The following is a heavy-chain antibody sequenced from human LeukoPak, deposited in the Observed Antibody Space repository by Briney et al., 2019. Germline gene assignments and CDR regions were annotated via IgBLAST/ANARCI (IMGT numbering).Heavy chain of an antibody. D-gene: IGHD3-9*01. J-gene: IGHJ4*02. V-gene: IGHV3-9*01. CDR2: ISWNSGSI. CDR1: GFTFDDYA. CDR3: ARPLRYFDWSSAFDY. Sequence: GGSLRLSCAASGFTFDDYAMHWVRQAPGKGLEWVSGISWNSGSIGYADSVKGRFTISRDNAKNSLYLQMNSLRAEDTAVYYCARPLRYFDWSSAFDYWGQGTLVTVSS.